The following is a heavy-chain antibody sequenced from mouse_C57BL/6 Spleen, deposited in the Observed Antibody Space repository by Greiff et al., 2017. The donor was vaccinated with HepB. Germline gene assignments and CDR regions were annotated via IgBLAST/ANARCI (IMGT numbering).Heavy chain of an antibody. CDR3: ASSYYYGSSRENARDY. V-gene: IGHV1-52*01. CDR2: IDPSDSET. Sequence: QVQLQQPGAELVRPGSSVKLSCKASGYTFTSYWMHWVKQRPIQGLEWIGNIDPSDSETHYNQKFKDKATLTVDKSSSTAYMQLSSLTSEDSAVYYCASSYYYGSSRENARDYWGQGTSVTVSS. J-gene: IGHJ4*01. CDR1: GYTFTSYW. D-gene: IGHD1-1*01.